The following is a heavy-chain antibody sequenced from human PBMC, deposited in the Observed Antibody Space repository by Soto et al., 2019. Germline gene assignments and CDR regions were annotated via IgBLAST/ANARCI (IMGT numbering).Heavy chain of an antibody. CDR2: ISGRGDST. CDR3: AKGALTGTTADAFDL. J-gene: IGHJ3*01. CDR1: GFTFSGYA. Sequence: GGSLRLSCAASGFTFSGYAMSWVRQAPGKGLEWVSGISGRGDSTDYAASVKGRFTISRDNSKNTLYVQMNSLRAEDKAVYYCAKGALTGTTADAFDLWGQGTTVTVSS. D-gene: IGHD1-7*01. V-gene: IGHV3-23*01.